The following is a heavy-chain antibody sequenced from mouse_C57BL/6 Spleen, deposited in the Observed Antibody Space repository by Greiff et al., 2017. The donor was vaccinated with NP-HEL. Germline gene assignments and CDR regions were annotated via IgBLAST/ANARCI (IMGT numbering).Heavy chain of an antibody. V-gene: IGHV1-82*01. CDR2: IYPGDGDT. CDR1: GYAFSSSW. D-gene: IGHD2-4*01. CDR3: ARTKDYDYDGYYFDY. J-gene: IGHJ2*01. Sequence: QVQLQQSGPELVKPGASVKISCKASGYAFSSSWMNWVKQRPGKGLEWIGRIYPGDGDTNYNGKFKGKATLTADKSSSTAYMQLSSLTSEDSAVYFCARTKDYDYDGYYFDYWGQGTTLTVSS.